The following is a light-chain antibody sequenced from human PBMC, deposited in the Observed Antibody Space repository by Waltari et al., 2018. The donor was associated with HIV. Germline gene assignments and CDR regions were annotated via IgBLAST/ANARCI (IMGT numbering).Light chain of an antibody. CDR1: SSDIGGYKF. J-gene: IGLJ2*01. Sequence: QSALTQPASVSGSPGQSITISCTGTSSDIGGYKFVLWYQPHPGKAPKLLIYDVSNRPSGVSDRFSGSKSGNTASLTISGLQPEDEADYHCSSFTSRRILVFGGGTKLTL. CDR3: SSFTSRRILV. V-gene: IGLV2-14*03. CDR2: DVS.